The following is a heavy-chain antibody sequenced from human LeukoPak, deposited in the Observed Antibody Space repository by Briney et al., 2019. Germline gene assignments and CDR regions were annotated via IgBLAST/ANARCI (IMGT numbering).Heavy chain of an antibody. Sequence: GGSLRLSCAASGFTFSSCSMNWVRQAPGKGLEWLSYISVSSSTIYYADSVKGRFSISRDNAKNSLFLQMNSLRAEDTAVYYCVPGYCTTTSCTYYFEYWGQGTLVTVSS. V-gene: IGHV3-48*01. CDR2: ISVSSSTI. J-gene: IGHJ4*02. CDR3: VPGYCTTTSCTYYFEY. D-gene: IGHD2-2*01. CDR1: GFTFSSCS.